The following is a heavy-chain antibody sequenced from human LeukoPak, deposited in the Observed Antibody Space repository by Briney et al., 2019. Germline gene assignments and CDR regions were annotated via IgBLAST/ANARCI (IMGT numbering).Heavy chain of an antibody. CDR2: IIPILGIA. Sequence: GASVKVSCKASGGTFSSYAISWVRQAPGQGLEWMGRIIPILGIANYAQKFQGRVTITAGKSTSTAYMELSSLRSEDTAVYYCARGNWNYKYYFDYWGQGTLVTVSS. J-gene: IGHJ4*02. CDR1: GGTFSSYA. D-gene: IGHD1-7*01. CDR3: ARGNWNYKYYFDY. V-gene: IGHV1-69*04.